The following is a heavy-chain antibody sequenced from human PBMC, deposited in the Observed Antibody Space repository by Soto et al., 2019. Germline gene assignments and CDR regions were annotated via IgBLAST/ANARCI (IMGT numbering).Heavy chain of an antibody. D-gene: IGHD3-3*01. J-gene: IGHJ6*02. CDR1: GFTFSSYA. CDR2: ISGSGGST. CDR3: AKEVTIFGVVIGYYYYGMDV. Sequence: GGSLRLSCAASGFTFSSYAMSWVRQAPGKGLEWVSAISGSGGSTYYADSVKGRFTISRDNSKNTLYLQMNSLRAEDTAVYYCAKEVTIFGVVIGYYYYGMDVWGQGTTVTVSS. V-gene: IGHV3-23*01.